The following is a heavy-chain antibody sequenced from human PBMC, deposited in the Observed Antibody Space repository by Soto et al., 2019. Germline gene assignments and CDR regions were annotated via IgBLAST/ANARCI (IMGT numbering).Heavy chain of an antibody. CDR1: GYTFTSYG. J-gene: IGHJ6*03. D-gene: IGHD1-26*01. Sequence: ASVKVSCKASGYTFTSYGISWVRQAPGQGLEWMGWISAYNGNTNYVQKLQGRVTMTTDTSTSTAYMELRSLRSDDTAVYYCARVAPYSSYPDYYYYMDVWGKGTTVTAP. V-gene: IGHV1-18*01. CDR3: ARVAPYSSYPDYYYYMDV. CDR2: ISAYNGNT.